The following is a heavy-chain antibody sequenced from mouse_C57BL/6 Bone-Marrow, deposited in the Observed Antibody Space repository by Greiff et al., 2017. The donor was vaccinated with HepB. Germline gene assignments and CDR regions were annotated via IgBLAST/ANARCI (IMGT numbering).Heavy chain of an antibody. CDR1: GYSITSGYD. CDR2: ISYSGST. Sequence: EVKLMESGPGMVKPSQSLSLTCTVTGYSITSGYDWHWIRHFPGNKLGWMGYISYSGSTNYNPSIKSRITITHDTSKNHFFLKLNSVTTEDTATYCGARGRGYDYSWYFDVWGTGTTVTVSA. CDR3: ARGRGYDYSWYFDV. D-gene: IGHD2-4*01. V-gene: IGHV3-1*01. J-gene: IGHJ1*03.